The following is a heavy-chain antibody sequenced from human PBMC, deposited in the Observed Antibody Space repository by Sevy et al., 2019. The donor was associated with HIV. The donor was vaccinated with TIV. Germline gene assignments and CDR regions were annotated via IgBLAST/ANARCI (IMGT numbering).Heavy chain of an antibody. J-gene: IGHJ4*02. CDR2: IRSKAYGGTT. D-gene: IGHD4-17*01. Sequence: GGSLRLSCTASEFTFGDYAMSWFRQAPGKGLEWVGFIRSKAYGGTTEYAASVKGRFTISRDDSKSIAYLQMNSLKTEDTAVYYCTRKNYGGNSDFDYWGQGTLVTVSS. V-gene: IGHV3-49*03. CDR3: TRKNYGGNSDFDY. CDR1: EFTFGDYA.